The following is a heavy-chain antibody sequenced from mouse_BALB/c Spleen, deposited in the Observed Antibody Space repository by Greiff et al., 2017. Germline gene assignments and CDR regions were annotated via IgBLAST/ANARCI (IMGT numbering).Heavy chain of an antibody. CDR3: ARSYRYGQYAMDY. D-gene: IGHD2-14*01. V-gene: IGHV14-4*02. CDR2: IDPENGDT. CDR1: GFNIKDYY. Sequence: VQLQQSGAELVRSGASVKLSCTASGFNIKDYYMHWVKQRPEQGLEWIGWIDPENGDTEYAPKFQGKATMTADTSSNTAYLQLSSLTSEDSAVYFCARSYRYGQYAMDYWGQGTSVTVSS. J-gene: IGHJ4*01.